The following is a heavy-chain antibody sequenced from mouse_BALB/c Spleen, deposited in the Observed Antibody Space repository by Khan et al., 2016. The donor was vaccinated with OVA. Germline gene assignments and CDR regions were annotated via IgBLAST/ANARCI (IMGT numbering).Heavy chain of an antibody. J-gene: IGHJ3*01. Sequence: EVQLQESGGGLVQPKGSLKLSCAASGFTFNTYAMNWVRQAPGKGLEWVARIRSKSNNYATYYADSVKDRFTISRDDSQSMLYLQMNNLKTEDTAMYYCVSRSWFAYGGQGTLVTVSA. CDR3: VSRSWFAY. CDR2: IRSKSNNYAT. V-gene: IGHV10-1*02. CDR1: GFTFNTYA.